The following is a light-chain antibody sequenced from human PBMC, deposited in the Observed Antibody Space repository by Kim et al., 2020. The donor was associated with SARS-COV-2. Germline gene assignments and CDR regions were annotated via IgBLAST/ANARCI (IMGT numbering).Light chain of an antibody. V-gene: IGLV6-57*01. CDR1: RGSIASNY. CDR3: QSYDNYNQV. Sequence: GKTVTISCTRSRGSIASNYVQWYQQRPGSSPTTVIYGDDQRPSGVPDRFSGSIDSSANSASLTISSLKTVDEADYYCQSYDNYNQVFGGGTQLTVL. CDR2: GDD. J-gene: IGLJ3*02.